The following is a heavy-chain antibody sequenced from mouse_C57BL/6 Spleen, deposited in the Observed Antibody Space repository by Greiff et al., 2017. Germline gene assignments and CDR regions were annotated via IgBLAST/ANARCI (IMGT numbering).Heavy chain of an antibody. D-gene: IGHD2-3*01. Sequence: EVKLMESGGGLVQPGGSLKLSCAASGFTFSDYGMAWVRQAPRKGPEWVAFISNLAYSIYYADTVTGRFTISRENAKNTLYLEMSSLRSEDTAMYYCATLYDGYSPFAYWGQGTLVTVSA. CDR3: ATLYDGYSPFAY. V-gene: IGHV5-15*01. J-gene: IGHJ3*01. CDR1: GFTFSDYG. CDR2: ISNLAYSI.